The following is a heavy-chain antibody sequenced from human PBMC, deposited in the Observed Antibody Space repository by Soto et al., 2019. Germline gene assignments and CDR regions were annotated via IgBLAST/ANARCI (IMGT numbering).Heavy chain of an antibody. D-gene: IGHD2-15*01. Sequence: SETLSLTCTVSGGSISSGGYYWSWIRQHPGKGLEWIGYIYYSGSTYYNPSLKSRVTISVDTSKNQFSLKLSSVTAADTAVYYCARSVVAATSGSNYYYGMDVWGQGTTVT. CDR1: GGSISSGGYY. CDR3: ARSVVAATSGSNYYYGMDV. V-gene: IGHV4-31*03. CDR2: IYYSGST. J-gene: IGHJ6*02.